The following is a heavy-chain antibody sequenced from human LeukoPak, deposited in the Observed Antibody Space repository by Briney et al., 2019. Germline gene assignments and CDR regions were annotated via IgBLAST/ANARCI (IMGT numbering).Heavy chain of an antibody. CDR2: ISGSGTTT. Sequence: GRSLRLSCAASGFIFSSYAMTWVRQAPGKGLEWVSTISGSGTTTYYADSVKGRFTISRDNSKNTLYLQMSSLRAEDMGVYYCAKDVDYWGQGTLVTVSS. V-gene: IGHV3-23*01. CDR3: AKDVDY. CDR1: GFIFSSYA. J-gene: IGHJ4*02.